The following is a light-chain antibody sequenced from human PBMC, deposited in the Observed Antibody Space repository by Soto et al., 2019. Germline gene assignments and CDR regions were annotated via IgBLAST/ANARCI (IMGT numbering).Light chain of an antibody. CDR3: SSYTSSSTLDYV. V-gene: IGLV2-14*01. CDR1: SSDVGGYNY. CDR2: EVS. Sequence: ALTQPASVSGSPGQSITISCTGTSSDVGGYNYVSWYQQHPGKAPKLMIYEVSYRPSGVSNRFSGSKSGNTASLTITGLQAEDEADYYCSSYTSSSTLDYVFGTGTKVTVL. J-gene: IGLJ1*01.